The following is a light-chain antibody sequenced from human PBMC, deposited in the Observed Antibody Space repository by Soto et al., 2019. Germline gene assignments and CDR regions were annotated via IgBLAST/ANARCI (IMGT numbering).Light chain of an antibody. CDR2: AAS. CDR3: LQHSTYPLT. Sequence: DIQMTQFPSSLSASVGDRVTITCRASQGIRNDLAWYQKKPGKAPKRLIYAASSLQSGVPSRFSGSGSGTEFTLAISSLPPEDFATFYCLQHSTYPLTFGQGTKVEIK. V-gene: IGKV1-17*01. CDR1: QGIRND. J-gene: IGKJ1*01.